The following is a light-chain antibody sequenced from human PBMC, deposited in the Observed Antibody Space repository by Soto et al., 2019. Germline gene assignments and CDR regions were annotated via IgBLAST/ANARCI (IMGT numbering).Light chain of an antibody. V-gene: IGKV3-11*01. Sequence: PGQRATLSCRASQSVSSYLAWYQQKPGQAPRLLIYDASNRATGIPARFSGSGSGTDFTLTISSLEPEDFAVYYCQQRSNWPPALTFGGGTKVEIK. CDR1: QSVSSY. CDR2: DAS. CDR3: QQRSNWPPALT. J-gene: IGKJ4*01.